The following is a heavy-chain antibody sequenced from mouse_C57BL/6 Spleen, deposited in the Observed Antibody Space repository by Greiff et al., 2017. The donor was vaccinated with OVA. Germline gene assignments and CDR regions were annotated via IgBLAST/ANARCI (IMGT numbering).Heavy chain of an antibody. V-gene: IGHV1-15*01. CDR1: GYTFTDYE. D-gene: IGHD1-1*01. J-gene: IGHJ2*01. Sequence: VQLQQSGAELVRPGASVTLSCKASGYTFTDYEMHWVKQTPVHGLEWIGAIDPETGGTAYTQKFKGKAILTADKSSSTAYMELRSLTSEDSAVYYGTRTDYYGSSSDYWGQGTTLTVSS. CDR3: TRTDYYGSSSDY. CDR2: IDPETGGT.